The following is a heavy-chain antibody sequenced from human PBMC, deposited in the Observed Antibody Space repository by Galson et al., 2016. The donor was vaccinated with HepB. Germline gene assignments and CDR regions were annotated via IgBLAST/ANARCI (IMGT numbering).Heavy chain of an antibody. J-gene: IGHJ4*02. V-gene: IGHV3-74*01. D-gene: IGHD5-24*01. Sequence: CAASGFTFSSHWMHWVRQAPGKGLVWVSRINTDGSSTSYADSVKGRFTISRDNAKNTLYLQMNSLRAEDTAVYYCARAPLEMATIQRGYFDYWGQGTLVTVSS. CDR2: INTDGSST. CDR1: GFTFSSHW. CDR3: ARAPLEMATIQRGYFDY.